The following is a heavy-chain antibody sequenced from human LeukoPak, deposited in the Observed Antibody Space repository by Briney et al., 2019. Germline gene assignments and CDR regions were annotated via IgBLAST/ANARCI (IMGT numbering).Heavy chain of an antibody. V-gene: IGHV1-69*04. Sequence: ASVKVSCKSSGGTFSSYAISWVRQAPGQGVEWMGRIIPILGIANYAQKFQGRVTNTAVKSTSTAYMELSSLRSEDTAVYYCARNLYDYVWGSFYWGQGTLVTVSS. D-gene: IGHD3-16*01. J-gene: IGHJ4*02. CDR1: GGTFSSYA. CDR2: IIPILGIA. CDR3: ARNLYDYVWGSFY.